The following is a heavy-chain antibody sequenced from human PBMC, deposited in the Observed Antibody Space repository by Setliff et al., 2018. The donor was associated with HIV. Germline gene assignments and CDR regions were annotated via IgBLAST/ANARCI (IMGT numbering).Heavy chain of an antibody. J-gene: IGHJ4*02. D-gene: IGHD2-8*01. CDR3: ARGYCTNGFCQSFDY. Sequence: ASVKVSCKASGYTFTNYGITWVRQAPGQGLEWMGWISANSGNTNYAQKLLGRVTMTTDTSTSTAYMELRSLRSDDTAVYYCARGYCTNGFCQSFDYWGQGTLVTVSS. CDR1: GYTFTNYG. V-gene: IGHV1-18*01. CDR2: ISANSGNT.